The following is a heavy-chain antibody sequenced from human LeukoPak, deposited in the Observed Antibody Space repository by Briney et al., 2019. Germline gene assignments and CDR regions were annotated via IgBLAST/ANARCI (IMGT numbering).Heavy chain of an antibody. D-gene: IGHD2-2*01. Sequence: PGRSLRLSCAASGFTFTTYGMQGVRQAPGKGLEWVAVIANDGNIKHYSDSVKGRFTLSRDNSKNTVDLQMNSLTADDTAVYYCVKEYAAGYWYFDLWGRGTLVTVSS. CDR2: IANDGNIK. CDR1: GFTFTTYG. V-gene: IGHV3-30*18. CDR3: VKEYAAGYWYFDL. J-gene: IGHJ2*01.